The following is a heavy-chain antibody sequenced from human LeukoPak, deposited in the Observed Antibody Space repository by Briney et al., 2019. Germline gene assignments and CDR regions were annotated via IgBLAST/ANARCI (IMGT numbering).Heavy chain of an antibody. CDR3: ARDGSFDI. CDR1: GYTFTDYY. CDR2: INPNSGGT. Sequence: ASVKVSCKASGYTFTDYYMHWVRQAPGRGPEWMGWINPNSGGTNYAQKFQGRVTMTRDTSITTAYMEVDKLRSDDTAVYYCARDGSFDIWGQGTMVTVSS. D-gene: IGHD3-10*01. J-gene: IGHJ3*02. V-gene: IGHV1-2*02.